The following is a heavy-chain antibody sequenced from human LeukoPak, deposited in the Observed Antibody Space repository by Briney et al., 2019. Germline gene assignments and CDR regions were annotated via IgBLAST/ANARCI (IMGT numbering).Heavy chain of an antibody. D-gene: IGHD5/OR15-5a*01. CDR1: GYTFIGYY. CDR3: ARLAGLSTTASY. V-gene: IGHV1-2*02. Sequence: GASVKVSCKASGYTFIGYYLHWARQAPGQGLEWMGWINPTSGGTNYAQKFQDRVTMTRDTSINTAYKELSRLTSDDTAVYYCARLAGLSTTASYWGQGTLVIVSS. CDR2: INPTSGGT. J-gene: IGHJ4*02.